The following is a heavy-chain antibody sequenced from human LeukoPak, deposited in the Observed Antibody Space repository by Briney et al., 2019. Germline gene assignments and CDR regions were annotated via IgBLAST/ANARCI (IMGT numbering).Heavy chain of an antibody. V-gene: IGHV3-30-3*01. CDR1: GFTFSSYA. CDR2: ISYDGSNK. CDR3: ARDIEGYFDY. D-gene: IGHD1-26*01. J-gene: IGHJ4*02. Sequence: GRSLRLSCAASGFTFSSYAMHWVRQAPGKGLEWVAVISYDGSNKYYADSVKGRFTISRDNSKNTLYLQMNSLRAEDTAVYYCARDIEGYFDYWGQGTLVTVSS.